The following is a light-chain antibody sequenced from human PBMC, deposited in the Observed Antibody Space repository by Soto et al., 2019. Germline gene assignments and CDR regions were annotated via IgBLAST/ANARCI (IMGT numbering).Light chain of an antibody. CDR1: QTVNSDY. Sequence: SQSPGTVSLSPGETATLSCRASQTVNSDYLAWFQQRPGQAPSLLIFATSRRATDIPDRFSGSGSGTDFTLAIRRLEPEDFAVYYCHQFGYSPRPFGQRTK. J-gene: IGKJ1*01. CDR3: HQFGYSPRP. V-gene: IGKV3-20*01. CDR2: ATS.